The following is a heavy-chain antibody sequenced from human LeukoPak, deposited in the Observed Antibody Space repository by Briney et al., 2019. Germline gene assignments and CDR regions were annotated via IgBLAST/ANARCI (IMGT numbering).Heavy chain of an antibody. CDR1: GFTFSSYW. CDR2: IKQDGSEK. CDR3: AREIRITIFGVVIHYYYYMDV. D-gene: IGHD3-3*01. V-gene: IGHV3-7*01. Sequence: PGGSLRLSCAASGFTFSSYWMSWVRQAPGKGLEWVANIKQDGSEKYYVDSVKGRFTISRDNAKNSLYLQMNSLRAEDTAVYYCAREIRITIFGVVIHYYYYMDVWGKGTTVTGSS. J-gene: IGHJ6*03.